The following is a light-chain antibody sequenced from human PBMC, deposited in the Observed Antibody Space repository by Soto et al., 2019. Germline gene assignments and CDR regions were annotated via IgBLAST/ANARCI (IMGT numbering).Light chain of an antibody. CDR2: GAS. J-gene: IGKJ4*01. CDR1: QSVSSN. V-gene: IGKV3-15*01. Sequence: EIVMTQSPATLSVSPGERATLACRASQSVSSNFAWYQQKPGQAHRLLIYGASTRATGIPARFSGSGSGTEFTLTISSLQNEDFAVYDCQQYNNWPLTFVGGNKVAIK. CDR3: QQYNNWPLT.